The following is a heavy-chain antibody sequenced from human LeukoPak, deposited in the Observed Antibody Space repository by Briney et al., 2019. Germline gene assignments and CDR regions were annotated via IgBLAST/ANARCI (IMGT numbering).Heavy chain of an antibody. D-gene: IGHD3-22*01. Sequence: PGGSLRLSCAASGFTFSSYAMSWVRQAPGKGLEWVSAISGSGGSTYYADSVKGRFTISRDNSKNTLYLQMNSLRAEDTAVYYCAFGRIAHSSGYPHLNHFDYWGQGTLVTVSS. CDR3: AFGRIAHSSGYPHLNHFDY. J-gene: IGHJ4*02. V-gene: IGHV3-23*01. CDR1: GFTFSSYA. CDR2: ISGSGGST.